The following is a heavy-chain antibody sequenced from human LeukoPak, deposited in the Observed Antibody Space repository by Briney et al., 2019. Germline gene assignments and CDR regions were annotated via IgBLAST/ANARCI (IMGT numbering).Heavy chain of an antibody. CDR3: ARLDYGDYAHLY. V-gene: IGHV4-34*01. D-gene: IGHD4-17*01. Sequence: SETLSLTCAVYGGSFSRYYWSWIRQPPGKGLEWIGEINDSGSTKYNPSLESRVTISVDTSKNQFSLKLSSVTAADTAVYYCARLDYGDYAHLYWGQGTLVTVSS. CDR2: INDSGST. J-gene: IGHJ4*02. CDR1: GGSFSRYY.